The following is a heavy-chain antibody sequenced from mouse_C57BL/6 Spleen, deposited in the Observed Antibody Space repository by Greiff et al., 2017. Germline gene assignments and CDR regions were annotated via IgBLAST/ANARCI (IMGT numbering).Heavy chain of an antibody. Sequence: VQLQQSGPELVKPGASVKISCKASGYSFTGYYMNWVKQSPEKSLEWIGEINPSTGGTTYNQKFKAKATLTVDKSSSTAYMQLKRLTSEDSAVYYCARNALFLDYRGQGTSVTASS. CDR2: INPSTGGT. V-gene: IGHV1-42*01. CDR1: GYSFTGYY. J-gene: IGHJ4*01. CDR3: ARNALFLDY.